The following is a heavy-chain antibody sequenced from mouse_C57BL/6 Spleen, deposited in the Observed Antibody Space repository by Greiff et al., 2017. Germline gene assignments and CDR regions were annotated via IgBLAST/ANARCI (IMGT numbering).Heavy chain of an antibody. J-gene: IGHJ2*01. CDR3: ARGITTVVATDY. Sequence: QVQLQQSGAELVKPGASVKLSCKASGYTFTSYWMQWVKQRPGQGLAWIGEIAPSDSYTNYTQTFKGKATLTVDTSSSTAYMQRSSLTSEDSAVYYCARGITTVVATDYWGQGTTLTVSS. CDR2: IAPSDSYT. D-gene: IGHD1-1*01. CDR1: GYTFTSYW. V-gene: IGHV1-50*01.